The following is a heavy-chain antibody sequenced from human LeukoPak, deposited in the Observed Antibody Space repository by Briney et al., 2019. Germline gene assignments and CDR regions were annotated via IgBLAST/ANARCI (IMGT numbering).Heavy chain of an antibody. D-gene: IGHD3-22*01. CDR2: ISAYNGNT. J-gene: IGHJ3*02. CDR1: GYTFTSCG. CDR3: ARAAYYYDSSGYRSGAFDI. Sequence: ASVKVSCKASGYTFTSCGISWVRQAPGQGLEWMGWISAYNGNTNYAQKLQGRVTMTTDTSTSTAYMELRSLRSDDTAVYYCARAAYYYDSSGYRSGAFDIWGQGTMVTVSS. V-gene: IGHV1-18*01.